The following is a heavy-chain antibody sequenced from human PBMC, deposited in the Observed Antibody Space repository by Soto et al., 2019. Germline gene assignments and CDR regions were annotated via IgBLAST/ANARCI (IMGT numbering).Heavy chain of an antibody. V-gene: IGHV3-23*01. CDR1: GFTFSEYA. D-gene: IGHD3-10*01. CDR3: ARGDRGGSGSPASYYFSGLDV. J-gene: IGHJ6*02. Sequence: EVKVLESGGDLVQPGGSLRLSCVASGFTFSEYAMTWVRQAPGKGLDWVSSVSANGDITYYADSVKGRFTISRDNSNNTLLLQMNSLSAEDTALYYCARGDRGGSGSPASYYFSGLDVWGQGTKVIVSS. CDR2: VSANGDIT.